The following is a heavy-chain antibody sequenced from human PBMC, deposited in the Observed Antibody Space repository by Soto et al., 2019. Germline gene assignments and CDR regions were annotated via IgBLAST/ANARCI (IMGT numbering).Heavy chain of an antibody. CDR2: IKQDGSEK. J-gene: IGHJ4*02. V-gene: IGHV3-7*01. CDR3: AREGLTMVRDIDY. CDR1: GFTFSSYW. D-gene: IGHD3-10*01. Sequence: GGSLRLSCAASGFTFSSYWMSWVRQAPGKGLEWVANIKQDGSEKYYVDSVKGRFTISRDNAKNSLYLQMNSLRAEDTAVYYCAREGLTMVRDIDYWGQGTLVTVSS.